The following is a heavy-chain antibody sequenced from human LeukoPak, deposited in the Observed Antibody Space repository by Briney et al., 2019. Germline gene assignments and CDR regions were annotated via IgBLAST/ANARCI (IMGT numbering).Heavy chain of an antibody. D-gene: IGHD2-2*01. J-gene: IGHJ6*03. CDR2: IYYSGST. CDR1: GGSISSYY. CDR3: ASTDPAAALYYYYYMDV. Sequence: SETLSLTCTVSGGSISSYYWSWIRQPPGKGLEWSGYIYYSGSTNYNPSLKSRVTISVDTSKNQFSLKLSSVTAADTAVYYCASTDPAAALYYYYYMDVWGKGTTVTVSS. V-gene: IGHV4-59*01.